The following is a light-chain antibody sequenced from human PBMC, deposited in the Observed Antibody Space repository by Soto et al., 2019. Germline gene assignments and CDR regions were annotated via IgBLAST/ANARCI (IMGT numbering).Light chain of an antibody. Sequence: EIVLTQSPGTLSLSPGERATLSCRASQSISSNYLAWYQQKPGQAPRLLIYGASSRAPGIPDRFSGSGSGTDFTLTISRLEPEDFAMYYCHLFGSSPRYTFGQGTKLDIK. CDR3: HLFGSSPRYT. CDR2: GAS. J-gene: IGKJ2*01. V-gene: IGKV3-20*01. CDR1: QSISSNY.